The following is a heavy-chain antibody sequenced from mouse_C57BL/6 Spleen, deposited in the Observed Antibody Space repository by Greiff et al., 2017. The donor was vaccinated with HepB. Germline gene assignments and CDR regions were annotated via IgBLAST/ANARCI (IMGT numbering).Heavy chain of an antibody. CDR3: ARDSNYGGFSFAY. Sequence: QVQLKQPGAELVRPGSSVKLSCKASGYTFTSYWMHWVKQRPIQGLEWIGNIDPSDSETHYNQKFKNKATLTVDKSSSTAYMQLSSLTSEDSAVYYCARDSNYGGFSFAYWGQGTLVTVSA. CDR2: IDPSDSET. CDR1: GYTFTSYW. D-gene: IGHD2-5*01. V-gene: IGHV1-52*01. J-gene: IGHJ3*01.